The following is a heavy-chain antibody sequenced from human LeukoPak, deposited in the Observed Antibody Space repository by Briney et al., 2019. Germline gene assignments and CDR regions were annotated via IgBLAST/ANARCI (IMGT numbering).Heavy chain of an antibody. V-gene: IGHV4-61*02. CDR1: GGSISSSNYY. Sequence: ESSETLSLTCTVSGGSISSSNYYWSWIRQPAGKGLEWIGRIYTSGTTNYNPSLKSRVTISIDTSKNQFSLKLSSVTAADTAVYYCARGLWFGDENPPYFDYWGQGTLVTVSS. J-gene: IGHJ4*02. CDR2: IYTSGTT. CDR3: ARGLWFGDENPPYFDY. D-gene: IGHD3-10*01.